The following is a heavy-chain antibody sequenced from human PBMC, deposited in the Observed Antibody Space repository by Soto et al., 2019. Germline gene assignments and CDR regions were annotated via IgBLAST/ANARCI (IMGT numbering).Heavy chain of an antibody. Sequence: QVQLVQSGAEVKKPGSSVKVSCKASGGTFSSYAISWVRQAPGQGLEWMGGIIPIFGTANYAQKFQGRVTIAADESTSTAYVELSSLRSEDTAVYYCARCLLEYYYDSSGYYSYNWFDPWGQGTLVTVSS. V-gene: IGHV1-69*01. D-gene: IGHD3-22*01. CDR1: GGTFSSYA. CDR3: ARCLLEYYYDSSGYYSYNWFDP. J-gene: IGHJ5*02. CDR2: IIPIFGTA.